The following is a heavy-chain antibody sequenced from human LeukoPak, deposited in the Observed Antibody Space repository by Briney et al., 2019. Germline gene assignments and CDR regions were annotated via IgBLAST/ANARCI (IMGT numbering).Heavy chain of an antibody. CDR3: ARARKNVVVPAAIGVFDP. CDR1: GYTFTGYY. CDR2: INPNSGGT. Sequence: ASVKVSCKASGYTFTGYYMHWVRQAPGQGLEWMGWINPNSGGTNYAQKFQGRVTMTRDTSINTAYMELSRLRSDDTAVYYCARARKNVVVPAAIGVFDPWGQGTLVTVSS. J-gene: IGHJ5*02. D-gene: IGHD2-2*01. V-gene: IGHV1-2*02.